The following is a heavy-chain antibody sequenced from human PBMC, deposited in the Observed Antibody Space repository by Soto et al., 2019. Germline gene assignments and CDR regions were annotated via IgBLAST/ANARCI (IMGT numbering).Heavy chain of an antibody. J-gene: IGHJ2*01. CDR2: IFPSGAT. Sequence: QVQLEESGPGLVKPSQTLSLMCTVSGVPISGSDYHWSWIRQSPGKVLEWIGYIFPSGATHYNSSLGSRITMSVETSKSQFSLRLTAVTAADTAVYFCARGSAAKRYFDLWGRVTLVTLSS. CDR3: ARGSAAKRYFDL. V-gene: IGHV4-30-4*01. CDR1: GVPISGSDYH. D-gene: IGHD5-18*01.